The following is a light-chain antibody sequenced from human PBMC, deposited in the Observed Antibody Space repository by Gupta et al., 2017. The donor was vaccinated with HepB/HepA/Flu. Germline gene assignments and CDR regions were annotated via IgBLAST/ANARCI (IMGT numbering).Light chain of an antibody. V-gene: IGLV1-51*02. CDR1: SSNIRNNY. Sequence: QSVLTQPPSASAAPGQKVTISCPGSSSNIRNNYVSWYQQLPGTAPKLLIYENNKPPSGIPDRFSGSKSGTSATLGITGLQTGDEADYYCGTWDSSLSVYVFGTGTKVTVL. CDR3: GTWDSSLSVYV. CDR2: ENN. J-gene: IGLJ1*01.